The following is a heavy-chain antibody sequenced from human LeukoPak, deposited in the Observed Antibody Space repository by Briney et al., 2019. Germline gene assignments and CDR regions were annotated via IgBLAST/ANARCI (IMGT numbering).Heavy chain of an antibody. CDR3: AAFPNCTNGVCFDY. J-gene: IGHJ4*02. CDR2: IVVGSGNT. Sequence: SVKVSCKASGFTFTSSAMQWVRQACGQRLEWIGWIVVGSGNTNYAQKFQERVTITRDMSTSTAYMELSSLRSEDTAVYYCAAFPNCTNGVCFDYWGQGTLVTVSS. CDR1: GFTFTSSA. V-gene: IGHV1-58*02. D-gene: IGHD2-8*01.